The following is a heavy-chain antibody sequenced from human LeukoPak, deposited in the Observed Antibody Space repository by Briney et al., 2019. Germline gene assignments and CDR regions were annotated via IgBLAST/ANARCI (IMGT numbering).Heavy chain of an antibody. CDR2: INHSGST. J-gene: IGHJ4*02. V-gene: IGHV4-34*01. CDR1: GGSFSGYY. CDR3: ASSGSYSPFGY. D-gene: IGHD1-26*01. Sequence: SETLSLTCAVYGGSFSGYYWSWIRQPPGKGLEWIGEINHSGSTNYNPSLKSRVTISVDTSKNQFSLKLSSVTAADTAVYYCASSGSYSPFGYWGQGTLVTVSS.